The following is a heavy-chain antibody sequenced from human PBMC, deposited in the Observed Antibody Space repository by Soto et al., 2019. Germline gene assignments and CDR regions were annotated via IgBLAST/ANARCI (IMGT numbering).Heavy chain of an antibody. CDR2: IYYSGST. J-gene: IGHJ5*02. CDR3: ARLGAYYRSRHP. V-gene: IGHV4-39*01. CDR1: GGSISSSSYY. Sequence: SETLSLTSTVSGGSISSSSYYWGWIRQPPGKGLEWIGSIYYSGSTYYNPSLKSRVTISVDTSKNQFSLRLSSVTAADTAGYYCARLGAYYRSRHPWGPGTLVTVS. D-gene: IGHD2-21*01.